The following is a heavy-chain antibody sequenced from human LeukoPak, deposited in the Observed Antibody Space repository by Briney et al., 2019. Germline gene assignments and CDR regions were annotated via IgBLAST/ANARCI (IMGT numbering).Heavy chain of an antibody. D-gene: IGHD3-10*02. CDR1: GFTFSSYE. V-gene: IGHV3-48*03. J-gene: IGHJ6*04. Sequence: GGSLRLSCAASGFTFSSYEMNWVRHAPGKGLEWVSYISSSGSTIYYADSVKGRFTISRDNAKNSLYLQMNSLRAEDTPVYYCAELGITMIGGVWGKGTTVTISS. CDR2: ISSSGSTI. CDR3: AELGITMIGGV.